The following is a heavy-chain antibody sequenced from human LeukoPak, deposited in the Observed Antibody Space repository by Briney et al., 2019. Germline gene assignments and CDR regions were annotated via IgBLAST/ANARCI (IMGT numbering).Heavy chain of an antibody. CDR3: ARVPGPSSMVRGVPDY. D-gene: IGHD3-10*01. V-gene: IGHV4-59*08. CDR2: IYYSGST. J-gene: IGHJ4*02. CDR1: GGSISSYY. Sequence: SETLSLTCTVSGGSISSYYWSWIRQPPGKGLEWVGYIYYSGSTNYNPSLKSRVTISVDTSKNQFSLKLSSVTAADTAVYYCARVPGPSSMVRGVPDYWGQGTLVTVSS.